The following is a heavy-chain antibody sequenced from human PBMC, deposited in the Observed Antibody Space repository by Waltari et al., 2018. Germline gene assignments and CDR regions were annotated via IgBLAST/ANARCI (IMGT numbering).Heavy chain of an antibody. CDR2: INPNSGGT. CDR3: ARIIYDSSGVYYFDY. J-gene: IGHJ4*02. D-gene: IGHD3-22*01. V-gene: IGHV1-2*06. Sequence: QVQLVQSGAEVKKPGASVKVSCKASGYTFTGYSMPWVRQAPGQGLEWMGRINPNSGGTNYAQKFQGRVTMTRDTSISTAYMELSRLRSDDTAVYYCARIIYDSSGVYYFDYWGQGTLVTVSS. CDR1: GYTFTGYS.